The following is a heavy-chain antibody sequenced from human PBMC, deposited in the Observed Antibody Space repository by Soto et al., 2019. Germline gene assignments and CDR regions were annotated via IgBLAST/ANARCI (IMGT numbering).Heavy chain of an antibody. CDR1: VGSISSNNYF. J-gene: IGHJ3*02. CDR2: ISYTGSA. V-gene: IGHV4-31*03. Sequence: SETLSLTCTVSVGSISSNNYFWSWIRQHPGKGLEWIGYISYTGSAYYSPSLESRVTISVDTSKNQFSLRLNSVTAADTAMYYCAREVVSPATSDAFDIWGQGTMVTVSS. D-gene: IGHD1-26*01. CDR3: AREVVSPATSDAFDI.